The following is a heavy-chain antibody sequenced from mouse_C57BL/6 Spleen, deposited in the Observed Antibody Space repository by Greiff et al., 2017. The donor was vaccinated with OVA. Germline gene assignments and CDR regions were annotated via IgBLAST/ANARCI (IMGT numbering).Heavy chain of an antibody. CDR3: VNARYNGSSYWYFDV. V-gene: IGHV1-55*01. CDR2: IYPGSGST. J-gene: IGHJ1*03. Sequence: QVQLQQSGAELVKPGASVKMSCKASGYTFTSYWITWVKQRPGQGLEWIGDIYPGSGSTNYNEKFKSKSTLTVDTSSSTAYMQLSSLTSEDSSVYYGVNARYNGSSYWYFDVWGTGTTVTVSS. CDR1: GYTFTSYW. D-gene: IGHD1-1*01.